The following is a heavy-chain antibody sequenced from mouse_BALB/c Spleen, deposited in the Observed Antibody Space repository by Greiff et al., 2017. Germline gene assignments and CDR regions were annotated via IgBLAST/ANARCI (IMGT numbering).Heavy chain of an antibody. Sequence: DVMLVESGGGLVKPGGSLKLSCAASGFTFSSYAMSWVRQTPEKRLEWVASISSGGSTYYPDSVKGRFTISRDNARNNLYLQMSSLRSEDTAMYYCARKEDYGSRRAMDYWGQGTSVTVSS. J-gene: IGHJ4*01. CDR2: ISSGGST. D-gene: IGHD1-1*01. CDR3: ARKEDYGSRRAMDY. V-gene: IGHV5-6-5*01. CDR1: GFTFSSYA.